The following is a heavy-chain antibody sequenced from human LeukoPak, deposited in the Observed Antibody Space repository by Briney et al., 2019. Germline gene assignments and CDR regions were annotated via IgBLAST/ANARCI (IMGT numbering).Heavy chain of an antibody. CDR2: IYHSGST. D-gene: IGHD2-21*01. CDR1: GYSISSGYY. V-gene: IGHV4-38-2*02. J-gene: IGHJ4*02. CDR3: ARDPEPIVVVIADSQTLFDY. Sequence: SETLSLTCTVSGYSISSGYYWGWIRQPPGKGLEWIGSIYHSGSTYYNPSLKSRVTISVDTSKNQFSLKLSSVTAADTAGHYCARDPEPIVVVIADSQTLFDYWGQGTLVTVSS.